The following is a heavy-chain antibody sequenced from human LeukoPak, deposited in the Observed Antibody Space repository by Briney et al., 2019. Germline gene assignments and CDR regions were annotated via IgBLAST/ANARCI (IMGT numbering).Heavy chain of an antibody. Sequence: SVKVSCKASGSTFSSYAISWVRQAPGQGLEWMGGIIPIFGTANYAQKFQGRVTITADESTSTAYMELSSLRSEDTAVYYCAREASIAARWFDPWGQGTLVTVSS. J-gene: IGHJ5*02. CDR3: AREASIAARWFDP. D-gene: IGHD6-6*01. V-gene: IGHV1-69*01. CDR2: IIPIFGTA. CDR1: GSTFSSYA.